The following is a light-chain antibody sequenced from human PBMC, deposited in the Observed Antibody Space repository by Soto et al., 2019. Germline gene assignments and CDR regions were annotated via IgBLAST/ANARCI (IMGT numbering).Light chain of an antibody. V-gene: IGKV1-5*03. J-gene: IGKJ1*01. CDR3: QHYNGYRWT. CDR2: KAS. Sequence: DIQMTQPPSSLSASVGDRVTITCRASQSVSNWLAWYQQKPGKAPKILIYKASSLESGVPSRFSGSGSGTEFTLTISSLRPDDFATYYCQHYNGYRWTFGQGTKVDI. CDR1: QSVSNW.